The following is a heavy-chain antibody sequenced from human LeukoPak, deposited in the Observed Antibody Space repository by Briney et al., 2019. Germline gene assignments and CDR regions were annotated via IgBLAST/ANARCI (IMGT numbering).Heavy chain of an antibody. D-gene: IGHD2-2*01. CDR3: ARERYCSSTSCYSEGYYYGMDV. V-gene: IGHV1-69*13. CDR2: IIPIFGTA. CDR1: GGTFISYA. Sequence: GASVKVSCKASGGTFISYAISWVRQAPGQGLEWMGGIIPIFGTANYAQKFQGRVTITADESTSTAYMELSSLRSEDTAVYYCARERYCSSTSCYSEGYYYGMDVWGQGTTVTVSS. J-gene: IGHJ6*02.